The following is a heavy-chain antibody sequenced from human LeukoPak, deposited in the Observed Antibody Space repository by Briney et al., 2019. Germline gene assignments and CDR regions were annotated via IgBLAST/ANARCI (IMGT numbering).Heavy chain of an antibody. V-gene: IGHV3-23*01. CDR1: GFTFSSYA. D-gene: IGHD3-3*01. CDR3: AKDQRSGYDFWSGHYVFDY. CDR2: ISGSGGST. Sequence: GGSLRLSCAASGFTFSSYAMSWVRQAPGKGLEWVSAISGSGGSTYYADSVKGRFTISRDNSKNTLYLQMNSLRAEDTAVYYCAKDQRSGYDFWSGHYVFDYWGQGTLVTVSS. J-gene: IGHJ4*02.